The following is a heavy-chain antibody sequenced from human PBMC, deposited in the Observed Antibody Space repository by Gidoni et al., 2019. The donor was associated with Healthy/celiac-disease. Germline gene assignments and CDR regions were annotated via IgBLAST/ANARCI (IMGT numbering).Heavy chain of an antibody. Sequence: QVQLQQWGAGLLKPSETLSLTCAVYGGSFIGYYWSWIRQPPGKGLEWIGEINHSGSTNYNPSLKSRVTIAVDTSKNQCSLKLSSVTAADTAVYYCARGLVLRFLKAFDIWGQGTMVTVSS. V-gene: IGHV4-34*01. J-gene: IGHJ3*02. D-gene: IGHD3-3*01. CDR1: GGSFIGYY. CDR2: INHSGST. CDR3: ARGLVLRFLKAFDI.